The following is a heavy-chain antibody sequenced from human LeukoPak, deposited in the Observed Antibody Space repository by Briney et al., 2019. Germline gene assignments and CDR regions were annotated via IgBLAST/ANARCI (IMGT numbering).Heavy chain of an antibody. V-gene: IGHV1-24*01. Sequence: GASVKVSCKVSGYTLTELSMHWVRQAPGKGLEWMGGFDPEDGETIYAQKFQGRVTMTEDTSTDTAYMELSSLTSDDTAVYSCARDYCSGSSCYFDYWGQGTLVTVSS. CDR3: ARDYCSGSSCYFDY. CDR1: GYTLTELS. D-gene: IGHD2-2*01. CDR2: FDPEDGET. J-gene: IGHJ4*02.